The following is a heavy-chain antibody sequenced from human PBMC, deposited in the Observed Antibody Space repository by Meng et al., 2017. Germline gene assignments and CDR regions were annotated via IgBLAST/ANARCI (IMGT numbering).Heavy chain of an antibody. CDR3: ASADYGDYLPTHH. D-gene: IGHD4-17*01. J-gene: IGHJ5*02. CDR1: GGSFSGYY. Sequence: SETLSLTCAVYGGSFSGYYWSWIRQPPGKGLEWMGEINHSGSTNYNPSLRSGVTISVDTSKNQFSLKLSSVTAADTAVYYCASADYGDYLPTHHWGQGTLVTVSS. V-gene: IGHV4-34*01. CDR2: INHSGST.